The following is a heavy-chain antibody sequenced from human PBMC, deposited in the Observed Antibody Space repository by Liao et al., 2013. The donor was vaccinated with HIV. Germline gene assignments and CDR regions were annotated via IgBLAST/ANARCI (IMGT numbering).Heavy chain of an antibody. J-gene: IGHJ3*02. Sequence: QVQLQQWGAGLLKPSETLFLTCAVYGGSFSDYYWTWIRQSPGKGLEWIGDINHSGSTNYNPSLESRLTISVDTSKNQFSLKLTSVSAADTAVYYCAKVRQWLASGGEAFDIWGHGTMVIVSS. CDR3: AKVRQWLASGGEAFDI. CDR1: GGSFSDYY. V-gene: IGHV4-34*01. D-gene: IGHD6-19*01. CDR2: INHSGST.